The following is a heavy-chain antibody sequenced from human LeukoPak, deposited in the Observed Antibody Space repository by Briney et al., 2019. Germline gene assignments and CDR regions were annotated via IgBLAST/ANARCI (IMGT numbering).Heavy chain of an antibody. V-gene: IGHV3-20*01. CDR1: GFTFDDYR. J-gene: IGHJ3*02. CDR2: VNWNGAST. D-gene: IGHD2-21*02. CDR3: ARPYYSGGDCYLAFDI. Sequence: GGSLRLSCAASGFTFDDYRMSWVRQVPGKGLEWVSRVNWNGASTGYIDSVKGRFTISRDNAKNSLYLQMNSLRAEDTALYHCARPYYSGGDCYLAFDIWGQGTMVTVSS.